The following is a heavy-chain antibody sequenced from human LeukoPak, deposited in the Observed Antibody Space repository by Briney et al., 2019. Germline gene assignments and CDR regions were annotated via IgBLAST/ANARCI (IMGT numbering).Heavy chain of an antibody. D-gene: IGHD3-22*01. CDR3: ARVLSGYYYFDY. Sequence: SETLSLTCAVYGGSFSGYYWSWIRQPPGKGLEWIGEINHSGSTNYNPSLKSRVTISVDTSKNQFSLKLSSVTAADTAVYYCARVLSGYYYFDYWGQGTLVTVSS. J-gene: IGHJ4*02. CDR1: GGSFSGYY. CDR2: INHSGST. V-gene: IGHV4-34*01.